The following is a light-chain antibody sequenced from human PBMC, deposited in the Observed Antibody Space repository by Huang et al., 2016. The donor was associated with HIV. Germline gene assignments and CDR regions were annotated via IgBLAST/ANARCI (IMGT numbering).Light chain of an antibody. CDR3: MQALQTPPYT. Sequence: DIVMTQSPLSLPVTPGEPASISCKSSQSLLHSNGDNYLAWYLQKPGQSPQLLIYLGSYRASWVPDRFSGSGSGTDFTLNINRVEAEDVGVYYCMQALQTPPYTFGQGTKLEIK. J-gene: IGKJ2*01. V-gene: IGKV2-28*01. CDR1: QSLLHSNGDNY. CDR2: LGS.